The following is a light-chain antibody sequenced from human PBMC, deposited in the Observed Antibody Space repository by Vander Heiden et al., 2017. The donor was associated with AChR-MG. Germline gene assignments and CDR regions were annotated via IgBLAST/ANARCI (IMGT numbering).Light chain of an antibody. V-gene: IGLV2-23*01. CDR3: CSYAGSSTYV. J-gene: IGLJ1*01. CDR2: EGS. Sequence: QSALTQPASVSGSPGQSVTISCTGTGSGVGHYTLGSRDQQDPGKAPQLMIYEGSKRPSGVSNRFSGSKSGNTASLTIAGLQAEDEADYYCCSYAGSSTYVFGTGTKVTVL. CDR1: GSGVGHYTL.